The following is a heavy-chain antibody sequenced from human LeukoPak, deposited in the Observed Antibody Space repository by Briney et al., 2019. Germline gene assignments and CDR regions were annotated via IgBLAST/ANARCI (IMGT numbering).Heavy chain of an antibody. Sequence: GASVKVSCKASGYTFTGYYMHWVRQAPGQGLEWMGGINPNDGSTIYAQKFQGRVTMTEDKSTNTAYMELSSLRSEDTAVYYCVKGKAVGYCGSYFIVRFDPWGQGTLVTVSS. CDR2: INPNDGST. V-gene: IGHV1-24*01. D-gene: IGHD2-2*03. CDR1: GYTFTGYY. J-gene: IGHJ5*02. CDR3: VKGKAVGYCGSYFIVRFDP.